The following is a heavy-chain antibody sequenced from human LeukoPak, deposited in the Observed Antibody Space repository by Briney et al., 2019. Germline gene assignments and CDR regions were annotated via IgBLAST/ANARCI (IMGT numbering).Heavy chain of an antibody. CDR1: GFTFSSYA. J-gene: IGHJ4*02. D-gene: IGHD3-16*02. CDR2: ISGSGENT. V-gene: IGHV3-23*01. CDR3: AKTVSGSYSYQGGDY. Sequence: PGGSLTLSCAASGFTFSSYAMSWVRQAPGKGLEWVSAISGSGENTHYADSVKGRFTMSRDNSRNMLYLQMNSLRDEDTAKYYCAKTVSGSYSYQGGDYWGQGTLVTVSS.